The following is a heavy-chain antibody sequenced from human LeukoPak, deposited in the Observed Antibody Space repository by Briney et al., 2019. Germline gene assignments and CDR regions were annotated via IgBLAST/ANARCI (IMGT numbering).Heavy chain of an antibody. D-gene: IGHD4-17*01. CDR3: ARDSLDEYGDYGWFDP. CDR2: ISSNGGST. J-gene: IGHJ5*02. Sequence: GGSLRLSCAASGFTFSGYAMHWVRQAPGKGLEYVSAISSNGGSTYYANSVKGRFTISRDNSKNTLYLQMGSLRAEDMAVYYCARDSLDEYGDYGWFDPWGQGTLVTVSS. V-gene: IGHV3-64*01. CDR1: GFTFSGYA.